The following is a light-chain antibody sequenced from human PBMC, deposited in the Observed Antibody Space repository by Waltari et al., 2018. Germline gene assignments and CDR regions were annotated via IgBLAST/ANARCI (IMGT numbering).Light chain of an antibody. J-gene: IGKJ2*03. CDR3: QQYNTYSS. CDR1: QSLSNY. Sequence: DIQLTQSASTLSDSVRDTITITCRTSQSLSNYLAWYQQKPGKAPKLLIYKASSSGSGVPSRFSGSGSGTEFTLTISSLQPDDFATYYCQQYNTYSSFGQGTKLEIK. CDR2: KAS. V-gene: IGKV1-5*03.